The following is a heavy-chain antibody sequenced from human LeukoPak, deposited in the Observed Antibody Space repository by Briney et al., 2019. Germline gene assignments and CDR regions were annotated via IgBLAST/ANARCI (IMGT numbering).Heavy chain of an antibody. J-gene: IGHJ3*02. CDR1: GFTFGDYA. V-gene: IGHV3-49*04. Sequence: GRSLRLSCTASGFTFGDYAMSWVRQAPGKGLEWVGFIRSKAYGGTTEYAASVKGRFTISRDDSKSIAYLQMNSLKTEDTAVYYCTRVSSATGTTSGAFDIWGQGTMVTVSS. D-gene: IGHD1-1*01. CDR3: TRVSSATGTTSGAFDI. CDR2: IRSKAYGGTT.